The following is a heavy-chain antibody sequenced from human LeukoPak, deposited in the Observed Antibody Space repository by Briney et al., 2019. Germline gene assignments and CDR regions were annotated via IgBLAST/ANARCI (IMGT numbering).Heavy chain of an antibody. V-gene: IGHV1-2*02. D-gene: IGHD6-19*01. CDR2: INPNSGGT. J-gene: IGHJ5*02. Sequence: ASVKISCKASGYTFTGYYMHWVRQAPGQGLEWMGWINPNSGGTNYAQKFQGRVTMTRDTSISTAYMELSRLRSDDTAVYYCARESDSSGWDNWFDPWGQGTLVTVSS. CDR3: ARESDSSGWDNWFDP. CDR1: GYTFTGYY.